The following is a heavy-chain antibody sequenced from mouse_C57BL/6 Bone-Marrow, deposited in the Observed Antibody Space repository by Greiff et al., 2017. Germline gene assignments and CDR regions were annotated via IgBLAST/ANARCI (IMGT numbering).Heavy chain of an antibody. CDR2: ISSGGSYT. J-gene: IGHJ2*01. Sequence: EVQLMESGGDLVKPGGSLKLSCAASGFTFSSYGMSWVRQTPDKRLEWVATISSGGSYTYYPDSVKGRFTISRDNAKNTLYLQMSSLNSEDTAMYYCARRCLDYWGQGTTLTVSS. CDR3: ARRCLDY. CDR1: GFTFSSYG. V-gene: IGHV5-6*01.